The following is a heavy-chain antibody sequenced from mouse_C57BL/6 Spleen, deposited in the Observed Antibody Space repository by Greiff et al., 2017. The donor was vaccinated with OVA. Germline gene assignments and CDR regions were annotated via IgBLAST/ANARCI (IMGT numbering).Heavy chain of an antibody. V-gene: IGHV1-72*01. CDR2: IDPNSGGT. D-gene: IGHD1-1*01. J-gene: IGHJ4*01. Sequence: VQLKQPGAELVKPGASVKLSCKASGYTFTSYWMHWVKQRPGRGLEWIGRIDPNSGGTKYNEKFKSKATLTVDKPSSTAYMQLSSLTSEDSAVYYCARGANYYGRPALYAMDYWGQGTSVTGSS. CDR1: GYTFTSYW. CDR3: ARGANYYGRPALYAMDY.